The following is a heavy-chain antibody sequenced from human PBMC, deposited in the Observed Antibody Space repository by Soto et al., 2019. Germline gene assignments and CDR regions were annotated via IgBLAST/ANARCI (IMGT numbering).Heavy chain of an antibody. J-gene: IGHJ5*01. CDR2: IGDSEGETT. CDR1: GFTFSTYA. V-gene: IGHV3-23*01. Sequence: EVQLLESGGGLVQPGGSLRLSCAASGFTFSTYAMTWVRQAPGKGPEWVSRIGDSEGETTHYADSVKCRFTISRDNSKNTLYLQMNSLRVEDTAIYYCAKGYCGGGRCYDLDNWFDSWGQGTRVTVSS. D-gene: IGHD2-15*01. CDR3: AKGYCGGGRCYDLDNWFDS.